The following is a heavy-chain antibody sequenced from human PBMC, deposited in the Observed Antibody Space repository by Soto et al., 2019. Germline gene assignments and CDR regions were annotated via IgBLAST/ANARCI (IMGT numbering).Heavy chain of an antibody. D-gene: IGHD1-26*01. CDR1: GFTFDDYA. J-gene: IGHJ3*02. CDR2: ISWNSGSI. Sequence: GGSLRLSCAASGFTFDDYAMHWVRQAPGKGLEWVSGISWNSGSIGYADSVKGRFTISRDNAKNSLYLQMNSLRAEDTALYYCAKVHSGSYYGAFDIWGQGTMVTVSS. V-gene: IGHV3-9*01. CDR3: AKVHSGSYYGAFDI.